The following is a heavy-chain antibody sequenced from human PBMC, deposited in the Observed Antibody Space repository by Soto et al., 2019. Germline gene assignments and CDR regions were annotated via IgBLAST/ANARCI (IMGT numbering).Heavy chain of an antibody. D-gene: IGHD6-6*01. Sequence: GASVKVSCKASGYTFTGYYMHWVRQAPGQGLEWMGWINPNSGGTNYAQKFQGRVTMTRDTSISTAYMELSRLRSDDTAVYYCARDSERRSIAARRHYYYYYGMDVWGQGTTVTVS. CDR1: GYTFTGYY. CDR2: INPNSGGT. V-gene: IGHV1-2*02. CDR3: ARDSERRSIAARRHYYYYYGMDV. J-gene: IGHJ6*02.